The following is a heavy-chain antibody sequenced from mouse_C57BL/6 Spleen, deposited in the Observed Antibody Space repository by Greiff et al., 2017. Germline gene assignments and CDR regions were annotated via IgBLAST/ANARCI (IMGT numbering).Heavy chain of an antibody. CDR2: SRNKANDYTT. CDR1: GFTFSDFY. Sequence: EVKLVESGGGLVQSGRSLRLSCATSGFTFSDFYMEWVRQAPGKGLEWIAASRNKANDYTTEYSASVKGRFIVSRDTSQSILYLQMNALRAEDTAIYYCARDDSANGVAMDYWGQGTSVTVSS. J-gene: IGHJ4*01. V-gene: IGHV7-1*01. D-gene: IGHD4-1*01. CDR3: ARDDSANGVAMDY.